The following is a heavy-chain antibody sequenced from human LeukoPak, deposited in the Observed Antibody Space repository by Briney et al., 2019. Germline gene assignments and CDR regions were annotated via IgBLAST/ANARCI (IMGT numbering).Heavy chain of an antibody. Sequence: SGRSLRLSCAASGFTFSSYGMHWVRQAPGKGLEWVALIWYDGTNKYYADSVKGRFTISRDSSKNTLYLQMNNLRAEDTAVYYCARGPYYYDISGSPRGDHWGQGTLVTVSS. CDR3: ARGPYYYDISGSPRGDH. CDR1: GFTFSSYG. D-gene: IGHD3-22*01. V-gene: IGHV3-33*01. CDR2: IWYDGTNK. J-gene: IGHJ4*02.